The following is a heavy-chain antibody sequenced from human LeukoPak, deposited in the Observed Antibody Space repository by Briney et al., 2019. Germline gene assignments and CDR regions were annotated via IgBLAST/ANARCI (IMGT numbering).Heavy chain of an antibody. CDR3: ARGGYSGYDYGDY. D-gene: IGHD5-12*01. Sequence: PGGSLRLSCAASGFTFSSYWMSWIRQPPGKGLEWIGSLFYSGSTYYNPSLKSRVTISVDMSKNQFSLKLSSVTAADTAVYYCARGGYSGYDYGDYWGQGTLVTVSS. CDR2: LFYSGST. CDR1: GFTFSSYW. V-gene: IGHV4-39*07. J-gene: IGHJ4*02.